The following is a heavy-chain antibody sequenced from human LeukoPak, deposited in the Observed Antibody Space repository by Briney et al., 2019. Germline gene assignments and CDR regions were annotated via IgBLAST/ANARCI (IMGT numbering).Heavy chain of an antibody. CDR3: AREPTGTTGDH. V-gene: IGHV4-4*02. CDR2: IYHSGIT. Sequence: PSGTLSLTCVISGGSISSPTWWSWVRQPPGRGLEWIGEIYHSGITNCNPSLRSRVAVSLDKSKNQFSLRLTSVTAADTAIYYCAREPTGTTGDHWGQGTLVTVSS. J-gene: IGHJ4*02. D-gene: IGHD4-17*01. CDR1: GGSISSPTW.